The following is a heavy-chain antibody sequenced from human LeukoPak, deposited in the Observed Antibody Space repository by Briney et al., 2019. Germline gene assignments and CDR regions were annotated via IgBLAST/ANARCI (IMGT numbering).Heavy chain of an antibody. Sequence: PGGSLRLSCAASGFTVSSNYMSWVRQAPGKGLEWVSVIYSGGSTYYADSVKGRFTISRDNSKNTLYLQMNSLRAEDTAVYYCAGQRPEGVRGVIDYWGQGTLVTVSS. CDR2: IYSGGST. J-gene: IGHJ4*02. CDR1: GFTVSSNY. V-gene: IGHV3-53*01. D-gene: IGHD3-10*01. CDR3: AGQRPEGVRGVIDY.